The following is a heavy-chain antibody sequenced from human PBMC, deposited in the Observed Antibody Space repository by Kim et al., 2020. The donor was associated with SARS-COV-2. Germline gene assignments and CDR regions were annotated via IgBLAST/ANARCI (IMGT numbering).Heavy chain of an antibody. CDR3: AKVPYSSSWYKGYYYYYGMDV. CDR1: GFTFSSYG. CDR2: ISYDGSNK. V-gene: IGHV3-30*18. Sequence: GGSLRLSCAASGFTFSSYGMHWVRQAPGKGLEWVAVISYDGSNKYYADSVKGRFTISRDNSKNTLYLQMNSLRAEDTAVYYCAKVPYSSSWYKGYYYYYGMDVLGQGTTVTVSS. D-gene: IGHD6-13*01. J-gene: IGHJ6*02.